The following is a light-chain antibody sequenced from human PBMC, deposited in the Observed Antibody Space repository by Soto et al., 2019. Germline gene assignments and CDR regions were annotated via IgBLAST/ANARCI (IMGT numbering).Light chain of an antibody. CDR2: GNN. CDR1: SSNIGAGYD. V-gene: IGLV1-40*01. J-gene: IGLJ2*01. CDR3: NSYTSTSNIVA. Sequence: QSVLTQPPSVSGAPRQRVTISCTGSSSNIGAGYDVHWYQQFPGTAPKVLIYGNNNRPSGVPDRFSGSKSGTSASLAITGLQAEDEANYYCNSYTSTSNIVAFGGGTKLTVL.